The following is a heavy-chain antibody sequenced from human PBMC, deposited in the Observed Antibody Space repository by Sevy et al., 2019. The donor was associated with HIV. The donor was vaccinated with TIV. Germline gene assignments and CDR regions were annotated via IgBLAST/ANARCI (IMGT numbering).Heavy chain of an antibody. J-gene: IGHJ6*02. V-gene: IGHV3-23*01. Sequence: GGSLRLSCAASGFPFSNFAMSWVRQAPGKGLEWVSTLIGGGSRTYYADSVTGRFIISRDNSRNHLYLQMNSLRAEDTAIYYCAKRRVQSGLSGGGANYGMDVCGRGTTVTVSS. CDR3: AKRRVQSGLSGGGANYGMDV. D-gene: IGHD2-8*02. CDR1: GFPFSNFA. CDR2: LIGGGSRT.